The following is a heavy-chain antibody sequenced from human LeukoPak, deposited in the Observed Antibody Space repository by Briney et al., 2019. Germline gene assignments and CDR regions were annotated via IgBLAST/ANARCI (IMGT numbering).Heavy chain of an antibody. D-gene: IGHD3-22*01. CDR3: AREGRDWERYYYDSSGYPSRNYYYYGMDV. J-gene: IGHJ6*02. V-gene: IGHV1-69*13. Sequence: SVKVSCKASGGTFSSYAISWVRQAPGQGLEWMGGIIPVFGTANYAQKFQGKVTITADESTSTAYMELSSLRSEDTAVYYCAREGRDWERYYYDSSGYPSRNYYYYGMDVWGQGTTVTVSS. CDR2: IIPVFGTA. CDR1: GGTFSSYA.